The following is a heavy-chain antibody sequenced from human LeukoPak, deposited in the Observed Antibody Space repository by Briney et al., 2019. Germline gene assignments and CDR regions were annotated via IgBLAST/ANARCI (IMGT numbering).Heavy chain of an antibody. J-gene: IGHJ4*02. D-gene: IGHD3-22*01. V-gene: IGHV1-69*13. CDR3: ARETHYYDSSGYYYDY. CDR2: IIPIFGTA. Sequence: SVKVSCKASGGTFSSYAISWVRQAPGQGLEWMGGIIPIFGTANYAQKFQGRVTITADESTSTAYMELCSLRSEDTAVYYYARETHYYDSSGYYYDYWGQGTLVTVSS. CDR1: GGTFSSYA.